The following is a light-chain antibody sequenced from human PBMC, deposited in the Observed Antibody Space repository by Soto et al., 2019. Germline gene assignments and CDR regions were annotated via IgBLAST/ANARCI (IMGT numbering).Light chain of an antibody. CDR2: EVS. Sequence: QSALTQPPSASGSPGQSVTISCTGSSSDVGGHNFVSWYQQHPGKAPKLIIYEVSKRPAGVPDRFSGSKSGNTASLTVSGLQAEDEADYHCNSYAGSNTMVFGGGTKLTAL. J-gene: IGLJ2*01. V-gene: IGLV2-8*01. CDR3: NSYAGSNTMV. CDR1: SSDVGGHNF.